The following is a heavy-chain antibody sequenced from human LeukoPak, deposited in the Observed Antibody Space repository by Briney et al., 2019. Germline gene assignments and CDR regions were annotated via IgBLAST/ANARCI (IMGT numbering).Heavy chain of an antibody. CDR1: GGSISSSSYY. V-gene: IGHV4-61*01. D-gene: IGHD4-17*01. J-gene: IGHJ4*02. CDR3: ARVYGDYRQYYFDY. Sequence: PSETLSLTCTVSGGSISSSSYYWSWIRQPRGKGLEWIGYIYYSGSTNYNPSLKSRVTISVDTSKNQFSLKLSSVTAADTAVYYCARVYGDYRQYYFDYWGQGTLVTVSS. CDR2: IYYSGST.